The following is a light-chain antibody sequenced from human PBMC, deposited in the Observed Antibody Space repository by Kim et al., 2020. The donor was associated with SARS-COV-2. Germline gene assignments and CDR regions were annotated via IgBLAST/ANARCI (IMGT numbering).Light chain of an antibody. CDR1: QSVSSSY. Sequence: EIVLTQSPGTLSLSPGERATLSCRASQSVSSSYLAWYQQKPGQAPRRLIYGASSRATGIPDRFSGSGSGTDFTLTISRLEPEDFAVYYCQQYGSARGTFGGGTKVDIK. V-gene: IGKV3-20*01. CDR2: GAS. CDR3: QQYGSARGT. J-gene: IGKJ4*01.